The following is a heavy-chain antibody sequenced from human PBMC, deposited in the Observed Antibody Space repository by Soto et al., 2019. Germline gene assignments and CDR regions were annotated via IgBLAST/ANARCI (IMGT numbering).Heavy chain of an antibody. D-gene: IGHD3-22*01. J-gene: IGHJ3*02. V-gene: IGHV4-59*01. Sequence: QVQLQESGPGLVKPSETLSLTCSVSGGSISSYYWSWIRQPPGKGLEWIAYIYYSGTSYNPSLKSRVSISLVTSKNQFSLKLSSVMAADTAVYYCARTYDGSGPNSGGYAFDIWGQGTMVTVSS. CDR3: ARTYDGSGPNSGGYAFDI. CDR2: IYYSGT. CDR1: GGSISSYY.